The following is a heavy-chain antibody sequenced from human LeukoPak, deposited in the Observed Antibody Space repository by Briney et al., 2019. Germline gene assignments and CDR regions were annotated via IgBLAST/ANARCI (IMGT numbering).Heavy chain of an antibody. CDR3: ARGGRTMIVVVSHAFDI. CDR2: INAGNGNT. CDR1: GYTFTSYA. V-gene: IGHV1-3*01. J-gene: IGHJ3*02. Sequence: ASVKVSCKASGYTFTSYAMHWVRQAPGQRLEWMGWINAGNGNTKYSQKFQGRVTITRDTSASTAYMELSRLRSDDTAVYYCARGGRTMIVVVSHAFDIWGQGTMVTVSS. D-gene: IGHD3-22*01.